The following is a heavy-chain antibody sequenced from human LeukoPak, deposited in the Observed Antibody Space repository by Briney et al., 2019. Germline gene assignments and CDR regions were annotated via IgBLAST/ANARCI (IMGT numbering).Heavy chain of an antibody. Sequence: GGSLRLSCAASGFTFSSYGMHRVRQAPGKGLEWVAFIRYDGSNKYYADSVKGRFTISRDNSKNTLYLQMNSLRAEDTAVYYCAKDLEGSGSFNFDYWGQGTLVTVSS. V-gene: IGHV3-30*02. J-gene: IGHJ4*02. CDR2: IRYDGSNK. D-gene: IGHD3-10*01. CDR3: AKDLEGSGSFNFDY. CDR1: GFTFSSYG.